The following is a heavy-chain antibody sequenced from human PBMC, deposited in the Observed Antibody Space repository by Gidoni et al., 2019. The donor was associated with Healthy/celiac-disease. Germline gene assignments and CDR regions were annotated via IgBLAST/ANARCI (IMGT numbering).Heavy chain of an antibody. CDR3: ARGSYYDSSGYYSWDWYFDL. CDR2: INAGNGNT. CDR1: GYTFTSYA. V-gene: IGHV1-3*01. J-gene: IGHJ2*01. Sequence: QVQLVQSGAEVKKPGASVKVSCTASGYTFTSYAMHWVRQAPGQRLEWMGWINAGNGNTKDSQKFQGRVTITRDTSASTAYMELSSLRSEDTAVYYCARGSYYDSSGYYSWDWYFDLWGRGTLVTVSS. D-gene: IGHD3-22*01.